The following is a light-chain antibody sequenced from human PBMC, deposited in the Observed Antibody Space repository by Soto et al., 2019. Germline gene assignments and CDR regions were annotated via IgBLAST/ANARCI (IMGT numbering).Light chain of an antibody. CDR2: DAS. Sequence: ELVLTQSPATLSLSPGERATPSCRASQSVSNYLAWYQQKPGQAPRLLIYDASNRATDIPARFSGSGSGTAFTLTISTLEPEDCAVYYCQQRSNWPPFTFGPGKRLE. V-gene: IGKV3-11*01. CDR3: QQRSNWPPFT. J-gene: IGKJ5*01. CDR1: QSVSNY.